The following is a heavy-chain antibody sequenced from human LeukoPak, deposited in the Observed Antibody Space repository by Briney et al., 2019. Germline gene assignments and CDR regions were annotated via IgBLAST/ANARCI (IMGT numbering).Heavy chain of an antibody. D-gene: IGHD5-24*01. CDR1: GYTFTSYD. Sequence: GASVKVSCKASGYTFTSYDINWVRQATGQGLEWMGWMNPNSGNAGYAQKFQGRVTMTRNTSISTAYMELSSLRSEDTAVYYCARAAVEMATIDYYYYMVVWRKGTTVTVSS. CDR3: ARAAVEMATIDYYYYMVV. V-gene: IGHV1-8*01. J-gene: IGHJ6*03. CDR2: MNPNSGNA.